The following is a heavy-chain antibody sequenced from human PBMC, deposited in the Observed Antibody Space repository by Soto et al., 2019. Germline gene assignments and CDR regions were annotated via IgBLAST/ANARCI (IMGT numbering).Heavy chain of an antibody. D-gene: IGHD3-16*02. CDR1: GGTFSSYA. Sequence: SVKVSCKASGGTFSSYAISWVRQAPGQGLEWMGGIIPIFGTANYAQTFQGRVTITADESTRTAYMERRRLRSEDTAVYYCASLKKPLIAHSYYYYGMDVWRQGTTLTVS. V-gene: IGHV1-69*13. CDR3: ASLKKPLIAHSYYYYGMDV. CDR2: IIPIFGTA. J-gene: IGHJ6*02.